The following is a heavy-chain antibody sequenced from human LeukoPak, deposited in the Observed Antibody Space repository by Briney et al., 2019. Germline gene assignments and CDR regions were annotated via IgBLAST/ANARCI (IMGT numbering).Heavy chain of an antibody. J-gene: IGHJ5*02. CDR3: ARVERQRITMVRGVIMNNWFDP. V-gene: IGHV1-2*02. CDR1: GYTFTGYY. CDR2: INPNSGGT. Sequence: ASVKVSCKASGYTFTGYYMHWVRQAPGQGLEWMGWINPNSGGTNYAQKFQGRVTMTRDTSISTAYMELSRLRSDDTAVYYCARVERQRITMVRGVIMNNWFDPWGQGTLVTVSS. D-gene: IGHD3-10*01.